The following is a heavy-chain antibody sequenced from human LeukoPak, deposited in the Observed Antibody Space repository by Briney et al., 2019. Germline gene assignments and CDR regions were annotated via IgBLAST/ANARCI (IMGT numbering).Heavy chain of an antibody. J-gene: IGHJ4*02. V-gene: IGHV1-2*02. Sequence: SVTVSFMASVYTFTDYYMHWVRQPPGQGLEWMGWSNPNSGRTNFEHNLQGRVTLTRDTSMSTAYMELSRLRCDDTAVYYCAAGVAVAAQGDYWGEGTLVTVSS. D-gene: IGHD6-19*01. CDR3: AAGVAVAAQGDY. CDR1: VYTFTDYY. CDR2: SNPNSGRT.